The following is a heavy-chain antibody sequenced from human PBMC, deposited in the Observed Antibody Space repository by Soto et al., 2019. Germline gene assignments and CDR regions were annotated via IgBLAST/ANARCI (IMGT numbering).Heavy chain of an antibody. CDR3: AATSRDILTGYYRGTYGMDV. Sequence: ASVKVSCKASGYAFTGYYMHWVRQAPGQGLEWMGWINPNSGGTNYAQKFQGWVTITRDMSTSTAYMELSSLRSEDTAVYYCAATSRDILTGYYRGTYGMDVWGQGTTVTVSS. V-gene: IGHV1-2*04. J-gene: IGHJ6*02. CDR2: INPNSGGT. D-gene: IGHD3-9*01. CDR1: GYAFTGYY.